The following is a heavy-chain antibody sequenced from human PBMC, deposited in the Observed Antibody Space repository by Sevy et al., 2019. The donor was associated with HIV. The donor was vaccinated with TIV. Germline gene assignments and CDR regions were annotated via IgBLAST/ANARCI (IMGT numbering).Heavy chain of an antibody. CDR1: GDSVSTSSAT. J-gene: IGHJ6*02. D-gene: IGHD1-7*01. V-gene: IGHV6-1*01. CDR3: ARGDELNSYYYGMDV. Sequence: SQTVSLTCAISGDSVSTSSATWNWFRQSPSRGLEWLGRTYYRSKWYRDYEVSVKGRVTINPDTSKNQFSLHLESVTPEDTAVYFCARGDELNSYYYGMDVWGQGTTVTVSS. CDR2: TYYRSKWYR.